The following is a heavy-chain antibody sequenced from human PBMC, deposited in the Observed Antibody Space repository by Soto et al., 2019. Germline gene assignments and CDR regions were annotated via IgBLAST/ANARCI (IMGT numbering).Heavy chain of an antibody. V-gene: IGHV1-69*13. CDR2: IIPIFGTA. CDR3: ASQAVAGTQFDY. J-gene: IGHJ4*02. D-gene: IGHD6-19*01. Sequence: SVKVSCKASGGTFSSYAISWVRQAPGQGLEWMGGIIPIFGTANYAQKFQGRVTITADESTSTAYMELSSLRSGDTAVYYCASQAVAGTQFDYWGQGTLVTVSS. CDR1: GGTFSSYA.